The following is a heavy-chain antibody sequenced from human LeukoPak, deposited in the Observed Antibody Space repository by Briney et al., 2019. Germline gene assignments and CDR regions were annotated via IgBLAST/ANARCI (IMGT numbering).Heavy chain of an antibody. CDR1: GYTFTGYY. J-gene: IGHJ4*02. CDR3: ARLDITIIPY. Sequence: ASVKVSCKASGYTFTGYYMHWVRQAPGQGLEWLGWINPNSGGTNYAQKFQGRITMTRDTCITTAYMELSSLTSDDTAVYYCARLDITIIPYWGQGTLVTVSS. CDR2: INPNSGGT. V-gene: IGHV1-2*02. D-gene: IGHD3-22*01.